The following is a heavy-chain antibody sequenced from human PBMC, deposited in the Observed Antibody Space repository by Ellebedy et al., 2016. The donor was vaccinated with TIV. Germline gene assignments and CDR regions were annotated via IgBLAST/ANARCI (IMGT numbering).Heavy chain of an antibody. CDR3: PRGTSDFWSYYEY. Sequence: GESLKISCAASGFSFSSYGMHWVRQAPGKGLEWVAVIWYDGSNKYHADSVKGRFTIARDNSYNTLYLDMNSLRSDDTATDYCPRGTSDFWSYYEYWGQGTLVTVSS. CDR2: IWYDGSNK. V-gene: IGHV3-33*08. CDR1: GFSFSSYG. D-gene: IGHD3-3*01. J-gene: IGHJ4*02.